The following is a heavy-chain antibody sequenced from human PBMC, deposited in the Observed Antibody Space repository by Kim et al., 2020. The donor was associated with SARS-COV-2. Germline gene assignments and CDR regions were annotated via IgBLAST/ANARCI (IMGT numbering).Heavy chain of an antibody. CDR2: ISYDGSNK. J-gene: IGHJ6*02. D-gene: IGHD3-9*01. CDR1: GFTFRSYA. CDR3: ARDGRYFDWLLPSLTGGGTYYNYGMDV. V-gene: IGHV3-30*04. Sequence: GGSLRLSCAASGFTFRSYAMHWVRQASGKGLEWVAVISYDGSNKYYADSVKGRFTISRDNSKNTLYLQMNSLRAEDTAVYYCARDGRYFDWLLPSLTGGGTYYNYGMDVWRQGATVTVSS.